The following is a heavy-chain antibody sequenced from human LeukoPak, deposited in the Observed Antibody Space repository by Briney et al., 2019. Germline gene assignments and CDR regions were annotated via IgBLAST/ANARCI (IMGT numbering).Heavy chain of an antibody. J-gene: IGHJ1*01. CDR3: AAYFQH. CDR2: ISSSSGSI. V-gene: IGHV3-48*02. Sequence: GGSLRLSCVASGFTFSTYSMNWVRQAPGKGLEWVSYISSSSGSIYYADSVKGRFTISRDNAKNSLFLQVNSLRDEDTAVYYCAAYFQHWGQGTLVTVSS. CDR1: GFTFSTYS.